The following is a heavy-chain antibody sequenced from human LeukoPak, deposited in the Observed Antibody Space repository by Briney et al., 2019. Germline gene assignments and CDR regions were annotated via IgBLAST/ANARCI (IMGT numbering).Heavy chain of an antibody. D-gene: IGHD1-26*01. CDR3: ARLSGSYLDY. CDR1: GFTFSSYA. V-gene: IGHV3-33*08. CDR2: IWYDGSKK. J-gene: IGHJ4*02. Sequence: QPGGSLRLSCAASGFTFSSYAMSWVRQAPGKGLEWVALIWYDGSKKYYADSVKGRFTISRDNSKNTLSLQMNSLRAEDTAVYYCARLSGSYLDYWGQGTLVTVSS.